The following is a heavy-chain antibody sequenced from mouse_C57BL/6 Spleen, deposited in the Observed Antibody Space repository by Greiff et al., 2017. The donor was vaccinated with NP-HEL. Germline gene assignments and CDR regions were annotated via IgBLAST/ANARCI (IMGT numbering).Heavy chain of an antibody. D-gene: IGHD1-1*01. V-gene: IGHV1-15*01. J-gene: IGHJ3*01. Sequence: LVESGAELVRPGASVTLSCKASGYTFTDYEMHWVKQTPVHGLEWIGAIDPETGGTAYNQKFKGKAILTADKSSSTAYMELRSLTSEDSAVYYCTPLYDGPGGRRAYWGQGTLVTVSA. CDR2: IDPETGGT. CDR3: TPLYDGPGGRRAY. CDR1: GYTFTDYE.